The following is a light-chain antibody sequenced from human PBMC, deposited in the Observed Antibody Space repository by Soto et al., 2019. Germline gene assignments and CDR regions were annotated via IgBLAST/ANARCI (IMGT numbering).Light chain of an antibody. CDR3: QQGYSSPAT. Sequence: DIQMTQSPSTLSASVGDRVTITFRASQSISSWLAWYQQKPGKAPKFLIYGASTLQSGVPSRFTGSGSGTDFTLTVNSLQAEDFATYYCQQGYSSPATFGQGTRLEIK. CDR1: QSISSW. V-gene: IGKV1-5*01. J-gene: IGKJ5*01. CDR2: GAS.